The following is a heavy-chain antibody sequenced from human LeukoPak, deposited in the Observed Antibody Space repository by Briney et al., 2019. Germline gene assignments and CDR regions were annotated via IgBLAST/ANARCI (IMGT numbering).Heavy chain of an antibody. V-gene: IGHV4-31*03. D-gene: IGHD3-22*01. CDR2: IYYSGST. CDR3: ARQPNDSRYMIIDY. CDR1: GGSISSGGYY. J-gene: IGHJ4*02. Sequence: PSQTLSLTCTVSGGSISSGGYYWSWIRQHPGKGLEWIGYIYYSGSTYYNPSLKSRVTISVDTSKNQFSLKLSSVTAADTAVYYCARQPNDSRYMIIDYWGQGTLVTVSS.